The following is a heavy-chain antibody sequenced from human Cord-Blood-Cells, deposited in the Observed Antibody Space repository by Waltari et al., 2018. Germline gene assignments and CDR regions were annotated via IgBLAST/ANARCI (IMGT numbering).Heavy chain of an antibody. V-gene: IGHV1-69*01. Sequence: QVQLVQSGAEVKKPGSSVNVCCKASGCTFRSYAISWVRQATGQGLEWMGGIIPIFGTANYAQKFQGRVTITADESTSTAYMELSSLRSEDTAVYYCARGITYYDILTGYPYYYGMDVWGQGTTVTVSS. D-gene: IGHD3-9*01. CDR3: ARGITYYDILTGYPYYYGMDV. CDR2: IIPIFGTA. J-gene: IGHJ6*02. CDR1: GCTFRSYA.